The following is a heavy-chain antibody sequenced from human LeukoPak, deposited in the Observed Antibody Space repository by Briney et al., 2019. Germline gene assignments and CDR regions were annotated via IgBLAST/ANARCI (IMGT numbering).Heavy chain of an antibody. D-gene: IGHD2-15*01. J-gene: IGHJ6*02. V-gene: IGHV1-46*01. CDR3: ARAGYCSGGSCYRISYYYYYGMDV. CDR1: GYTFTSYY. CDR2: INPSGGST. Sequence: ASVKVSCKASGYTFTSYYMHWVRQAPGQGLEWMGIINPSGGSTGYAQKFQGRVTMTRDTSTSTVYMELSSLRSEDTAVYYCARAGYCSGGSCYRISYYYYYGMDVWGQGTTVTVSS.